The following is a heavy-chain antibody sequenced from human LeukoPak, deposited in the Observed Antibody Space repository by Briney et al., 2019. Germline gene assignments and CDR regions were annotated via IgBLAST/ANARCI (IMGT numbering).Heavy chain of an antibody. CDR3: ARDFFIFGGDRYYYYYGMDV. D-gene: IGHD3-3*01. CDR2: IYYSGST. CDR1: GDSMSSYY. Sequence: SETLSLTCTVSGDSMSSYYWSWIREPPRKGLEWIGYIYYSGSTKYNPSLKSRVTISVDTSKNQFSLKLSSVTAADTAVYYCARDFFIFGGDRYYYYYGMDVWGQGTTVTVSS. V-gene: IGHV4-59*12. J-gene: IGHJ6*02.